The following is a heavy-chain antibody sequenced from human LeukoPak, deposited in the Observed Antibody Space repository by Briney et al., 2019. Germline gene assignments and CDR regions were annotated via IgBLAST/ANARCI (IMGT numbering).Heavy chain of an antibody. CDR3: AKGGGYDSVSWAGDNWFDP. CDR1: GFTFSSYA. CDR2: ISGSGGST. V-gene: IGHV3-23*01. Sequence: PGGSLRLSCAASGFTFSSYAMSWVRQAPGKGLEWVSAISGSGGSTYYADSVKGRFTISRDNSKNTLYLQMNSLRAEDTAVYYCAKGGGYDSVSWAGDNWFDPWGQGTLVTVSS. D-gene: IGHD5-12*01. J-gene: IGHJ5*02.